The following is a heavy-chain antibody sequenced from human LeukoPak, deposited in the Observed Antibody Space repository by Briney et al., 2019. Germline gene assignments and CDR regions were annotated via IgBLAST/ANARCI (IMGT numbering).Heavy chain of an antibody. CDR1: GFIFSDYY. Sequence: GGSLRLSCAASGFIFSDYYLSWIRQAPGKGLEWISYISGRDNTIFYADSVKGRFTISRDNAKNSLYLQMTSLRADDTAFYSCARAGRWPRAFDIWGQGTMVTVS. J-gene: IGHJ3*02. CDR2: ISGRDNTI. D-gene: IGHD5-12*01. V-gene: IGHV3-11*01. CDR3: ARAGRWPRAFDI.